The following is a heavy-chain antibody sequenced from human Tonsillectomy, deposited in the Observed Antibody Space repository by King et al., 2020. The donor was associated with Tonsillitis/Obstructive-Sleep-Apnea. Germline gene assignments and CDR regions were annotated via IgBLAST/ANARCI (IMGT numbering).Heavy chain of an antibody. D-gene: IGHD3-10*01. CDR3: ARDGSYYMDG. CDR2: INPSGDTT. V-gene: IGHV1-46*01. CDR1: GYTFTSYY. J-gene: IGHJ6*03. Sequence: VQLVQSGAEVKKPGASVKVSCKASGYTFTSYYIHWVRQAPGQGLEWMGMINPSGDTTTYAQKFQGRVTMTRDTSTSTDYMELSSLRSEYTAVYYCARDGSYYMDGCANRTTVTASS.